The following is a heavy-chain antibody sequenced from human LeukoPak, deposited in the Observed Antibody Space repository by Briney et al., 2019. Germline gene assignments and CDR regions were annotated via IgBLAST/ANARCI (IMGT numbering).Heavy chain of an antibody. CDR3: ARGTYYYDSSGYLSGVWFDP. CDR2: IYPGDSDT. J-gene: IGHJ5*02. CDR1: GYSLTSYW. V-gene: IGHV5-51*01. Sequence: GESLKISCKGSGYSLTSYWIGWVRQMPGKGLEWMGIIYPGDSDTRCSPSFQGQVTISADKSISTAYLQWSSLKASDTAMYYCARGTYYYDSSGYLSGVWFDPWGQGTLVTVSS. D-gene: IGHD3-22*01.